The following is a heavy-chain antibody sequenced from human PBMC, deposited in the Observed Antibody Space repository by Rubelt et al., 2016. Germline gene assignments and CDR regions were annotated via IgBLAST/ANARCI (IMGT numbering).Heavy chain of an antibody. CDR1: GFTFSSYA. D-gene: IGHD2-21*01. CDR3: ASCESYYYYGMDV. V-gene: IGHV3-23*01. CDR2: ISGSGGST. J-gene: IGHJ6*02. Sequence: ESGGGLVQPGGSLRLSCAASGFTFSSYAMSWVRQAPGKGLEWVSAISGSGGSTYYADSVKGRFTISRDNAKNSLYLQMNSLRAEDTAVYYCASCESYYYYGMDVWGQGTTVTVSS.